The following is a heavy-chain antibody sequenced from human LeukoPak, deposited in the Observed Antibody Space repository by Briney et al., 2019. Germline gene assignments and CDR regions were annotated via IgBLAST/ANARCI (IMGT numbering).Heavy chain of an antibody. CDR3: AKDEGSWYAVDY. J-gene: IGHJ4*02. V-gene: IGHV3-30*02. D-gene: IGHD6-13*01. CDR1: GFTFSSYG. CDR2: IRYDGSNK. Sequence: GGSLRLSCAASGFTFSSYGMHWVRQAPGKGLEWVAFIRYDGSNKYYADSVKGRFTISRDNSKNTLYLQMNSLRAEDTAVYYCAKDEGSWYAVDYWGQGTLATVSS.